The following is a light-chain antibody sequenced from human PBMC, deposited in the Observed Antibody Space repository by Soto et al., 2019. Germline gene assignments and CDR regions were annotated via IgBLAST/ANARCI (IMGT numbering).Light chain of an antibody. CDR3: TSCITANTRCV. CDR1: SSDIGRYNY. Sequence: QYALTQPASVSGSPGQSITISCTRTSSDIGRYNYVSWFQQHPGKVPKLVIFEVNYRPSGVSDRFSGSKSGNTASLTITGLQAEDEADYYCTSCITANTRCVFGSGTKLTVL. J-gene: IGLJ1*01. CDR2: EVN. V-gene: IGLV2-14*01.